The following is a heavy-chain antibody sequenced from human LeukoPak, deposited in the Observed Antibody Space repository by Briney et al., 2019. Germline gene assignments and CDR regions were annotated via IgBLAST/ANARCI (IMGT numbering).Heavy chain of an antibody. CDR3: ARGAYGSPSQNWFDP. Sequence: PSETLSLTCTASGGSISSYYWSWIRQPAGKGLEWIGRIYTSGSTDYNPSLKSRVTMSVDTSKNQFSLKLSSVTAADTAVYYCARGAYGSPSQNWFDPWGQGTLVTVSS. CDR2: IYTSGST. D-gene: IGHD3-10*01. V-gene: IGHV4-4*07. CDR1: GGSISSYY. J-gene: IGHJ5*02.